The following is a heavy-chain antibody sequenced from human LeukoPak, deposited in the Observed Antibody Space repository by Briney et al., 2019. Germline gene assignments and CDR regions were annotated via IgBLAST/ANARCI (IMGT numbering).Heavy chain of an antibody. V-gene: IGHV3-23*01. D-gene: IGHD4-17*01. Sequence: GGSLRLSCAASGFTFSSYAMSWVRQAPGKGLEWVSAISGSGGSTYYADSVKGRFTISGDNSKNTLYLQMNSLRAEDTAVYYCANRPKYGDYDYWGQGTLVTVSS. CDR3: ANRPKYGDYDY. CDR2: ISGSGGST. CDR1: GFTFSSYA. J-gene: IGHJ4*02.